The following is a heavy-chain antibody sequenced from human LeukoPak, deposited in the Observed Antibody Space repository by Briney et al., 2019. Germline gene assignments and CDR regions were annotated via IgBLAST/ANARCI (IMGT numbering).Heavy chain of an antibody. CDR1: GFTFSNHG. V-gene: IGHV3-23*01. CDR3: AKDGAWLRYAC. Sequence: GGSLRLSCAASGFTFSNHGMNWVRQAPGKGLEWVSGISPSGDITYYADSVKGRFTVSRDNFKNTLYLQMNSLRTEDTAVYFCAKDGAWLRYACWGPGTLVTVSS. D-gene: IGHD5-12*01. CDR2: ISPSGDIT. J-gene: IGHJ4*02.